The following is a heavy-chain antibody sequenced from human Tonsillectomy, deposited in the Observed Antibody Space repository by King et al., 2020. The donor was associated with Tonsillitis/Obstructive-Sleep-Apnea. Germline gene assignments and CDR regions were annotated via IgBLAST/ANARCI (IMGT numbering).Heavy chain of an antibody. J-gene: IGHJ4*02. CDR2: IWYDGSKE. CDR3: VRDHYNNYGGVY. CDR1: GFTFSTFG. Sequence: VQLVESGGGVVQPGRSLRLSCAASGFTFSTFGMHWVRQAPGKGLEWVAVIWYDGSKEYYADSVKGRFTISRDNSRNTLYLQMNSLRAEDTAVYYCVRDHYNNYGGVYWGQGTLVTVSS. V-gene: IGHV3-33*01. D-gene: IGHD4-11*01.